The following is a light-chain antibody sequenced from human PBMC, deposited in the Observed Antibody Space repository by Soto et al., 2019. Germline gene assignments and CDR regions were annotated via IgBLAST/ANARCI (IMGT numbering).Light chain of an antibody. V-gene: IGKV3-20*01. CDR3: QQYSTSPIS. Sequence: ENVWTQSPGTLSLSPGERATLSCSASQVTSRYLSWYQQRPGQAPRLLIYGASTMATGIPDRFSGSGSGTDFTLTISRLEPEDFAVYYCQQYSTSPISFGQGTRLEIK. J-gene: IGKJ5*01. CDR2: GAS. CDR1: QVTSRY.